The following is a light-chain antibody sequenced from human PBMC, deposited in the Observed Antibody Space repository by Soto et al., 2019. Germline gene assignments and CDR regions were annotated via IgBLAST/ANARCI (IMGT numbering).Light chain of an antibody. CDR2: SAS. J-gene: IGKJ2*01. CDR3: LQHADYPFT. V-gene: IGKV1-17*01. CDR1: QDIRHA. Sequence: DIQMTQSPSSLSASVGDRVTITCRASQDIRHALGWYQQKPGKVPKRLIYSASSLQNGGPSRFSGSGSETVFTLTISSLQPDDFATYFCLQHADYPFTFGQGTRLEI.